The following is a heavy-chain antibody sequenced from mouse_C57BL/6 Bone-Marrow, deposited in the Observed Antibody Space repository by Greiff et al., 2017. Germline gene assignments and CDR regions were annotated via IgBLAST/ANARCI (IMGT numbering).Heavy chain of an antibody. D-gene: IGHD1-1*02. CDR1: GFNFKDDW. V-gene: IGHV14-4*01. CDR2: IDPSNGDT. Sequence: EVKLMEPGAELVRPGASVKLSCTASGFNFKDDWMHWVKQRPEQGLEWIGWIDPSNGDTDYASKFQGKATLTVDTSSNTAYLQLSSLTSEDTADYYCTSYGGYYVDYGGQGTTLTVSS. CDR3: TSYGGYYVDY. J-gene: IGHJ2*01.